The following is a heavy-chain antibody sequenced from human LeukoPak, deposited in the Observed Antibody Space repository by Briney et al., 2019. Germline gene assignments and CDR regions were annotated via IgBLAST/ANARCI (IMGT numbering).Heavy chain of an antibody. V-gene: IGHV4-59*01. Sequence: SETLSLICTVSGGSISSYYWSWIRQPPGKGLEWIGYIYYSGSTNYNPSLKSRVTISVDTSKNQFSLKLSSVTAADTAVYYCARVHPGIAAAGTPYYYYYMDVWGKGTTVTVSS. CDR1: GGSISSYY. D-gene: IGHD6-13*01. CDR2: IYYSGST. J-gene: IGHJ6*03. CDR3: ARVHPGIAAAGTPYYYYYMDV.